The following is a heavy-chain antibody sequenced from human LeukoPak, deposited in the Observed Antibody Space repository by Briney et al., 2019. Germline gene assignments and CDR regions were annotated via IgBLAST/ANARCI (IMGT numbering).Heavy chain of an antibody. CDR3: ARDPRAYYYGSGNAFDF. Sequence: GGSLRLSCAASGFTFSDYYMSWIRQAPGKGLEWVSYISSSSDTIYYADSVKGRFTISRDNAKNSLYLQMNSLRAEDTAVYYCARDPRAYYYGSGNAFDFWGQATMVTVSS. CDR2: ISSSSDTI. D-gene: IGHD3-10*01. V-gene: IGHV3-11*04. J-gene: IGHJ3*01. CDR1: GFTFSDYY.